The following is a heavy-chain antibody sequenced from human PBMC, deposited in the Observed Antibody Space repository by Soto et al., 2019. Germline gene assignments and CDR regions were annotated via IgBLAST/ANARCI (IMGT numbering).Heavy chain of an antibody. J-gene: IGHJ5*02. D-gene: IGHD6-13*01. CDR2: TYYSGST. CDR3: ARDRYSSSYLWFDP. CDR1: GGSISSGDYY. V-gene: IGHV4-30-4*01. Sequence: SETVSLTCTVSGGSISSGDYYWSWIRQPPGKGPEWIGYTYYSGSTYYNPSLKSRVTISVDTSKNQFSLKLSSVTAADTAVYYCARDRYSSSYLWFDPWGQGTLVTVSS.